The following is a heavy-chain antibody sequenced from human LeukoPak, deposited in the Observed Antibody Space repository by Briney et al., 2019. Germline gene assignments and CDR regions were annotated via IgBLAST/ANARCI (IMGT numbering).Heavy chain of an antibody. CDR2: IYHSGST. CDR1: GGSISSGGYY. D-gene: IGHD3-22*01. V-gene: IGHV4-30-2*01. J-gene: IGHJ4*02. Sequence: SQTLSLTCTVSGGSISSGGYYWSWIRQPPGKGLEWIGYIYHSGSTYYNPSLKSRVTISVDRSKNQFSLKLSSVTAADTAVYYCARHSSGYSLDYWGQGTLVTVSS. CDR3: ARHSSGYSLDY.